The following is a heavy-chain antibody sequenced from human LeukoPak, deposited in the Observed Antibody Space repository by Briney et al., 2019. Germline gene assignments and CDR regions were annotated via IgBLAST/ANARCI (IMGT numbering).Heavy chain of an antibody. D-gene: IGHD4-17*01. Sequence: EASVKVSCKASGYTFTGYYMHWVRQAPGQGLEWMGRINPNSGGTNYAQKFQGRVTITRDTSASTAYMELSSLSSEDTAVYYCARATVTTWGDWFDPWAQGTLVTVSS. V-gene: IGHV1-2*06. J-gene: IGHJ5*02. CDR2: INPNSGGT. CDR1: GYTFTGYY. CDR3: ARATVTTWGDWFDP.